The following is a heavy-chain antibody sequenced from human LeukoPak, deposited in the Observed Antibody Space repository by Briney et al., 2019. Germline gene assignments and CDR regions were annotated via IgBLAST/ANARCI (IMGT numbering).Heavy chain of an antibody. D-gene: IGHD4-17*01. CDR3: ARATASRFDY. CDR1: GFTVSSNY. Sequence: GGSLRLSCAASGFTVSSNYMTWVRQAPGKGLEWVSVIYSGGSTYYADSVKGRFTISRDNSKNTLYLQMNSLRAEDTAVYYCARATASRFDYWGQGTLVAVSS. V-gene: IGHV3-53*01. CDR2: IYSGGST. J-gene: IGHJ4*02.